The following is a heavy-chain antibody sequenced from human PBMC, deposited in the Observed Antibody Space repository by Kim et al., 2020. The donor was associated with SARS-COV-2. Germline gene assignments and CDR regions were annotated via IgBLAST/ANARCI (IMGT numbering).Heavy chain of an antibody. V-gene: IGHV1-24*01. J-gene: IGHJ6*02. CDR2: FDPEDGET. CDR1: GYTLTELS. D-gene: IGHD3-10*01. CDR3: ATDFAMVRGEGGMDV. Sequence: ASVKVSCKVSGYTLTELSMHWVRQAPGKGLEWMGGFDPEDGETISAQKFQGRVTMTEDTSTDTAYMELSSLRSEDTAVYYCATDFAMVRGEGGMDVWGQGTTVTVPS.